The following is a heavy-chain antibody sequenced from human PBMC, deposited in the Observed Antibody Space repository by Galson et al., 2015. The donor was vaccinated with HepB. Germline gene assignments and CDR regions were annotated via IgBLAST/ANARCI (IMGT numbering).Heavy chain of an antibody. CDR2: ISTLSTNI. CDR1: GFTFSSYD. D-gene: IGHD2-15*01. J-gene: IGHJ1*01. V-gene: IGHV3-21*01. CDR3: ARGDWSLIDH. Sequence: SLRLSCAASGFTFSSYDMNWVRQAPGKGLEWVSFISTLSTNIYYADSLKGRFTISRDNAKNSLYLQTNNLRAEDTAIYYCARGDWSLIDHWGQGTLVTVSS.